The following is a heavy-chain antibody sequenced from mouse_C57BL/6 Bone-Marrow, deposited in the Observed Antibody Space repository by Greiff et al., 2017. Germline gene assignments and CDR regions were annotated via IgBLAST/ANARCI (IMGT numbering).Heavy chain of an antibody. Sequence: EVMLVESGGGLVQPGGSLKLSCAASGFTFSDYGMAWVRQAPRKGPEWVAFISNLAYSIYYADTVTGRFTISRENAKNTLYLEMSSLRSEDTAMYYCARHGRAAWFAYWGQGTLVTVSA. V-gene: IGHV5-15*01. CDR2: ISNLAYSI. J-gene: IGHJ3*01. D-gene: IGHD6-1*01. CDR3: ARHGRAAWFAY. CDR1: GFTFSDYG.